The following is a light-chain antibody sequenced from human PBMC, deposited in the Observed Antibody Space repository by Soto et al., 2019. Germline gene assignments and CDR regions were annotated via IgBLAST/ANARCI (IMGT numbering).Light chain of an antibody. CDR1: QNINNF. Sequence: IHMTLSPSSLSASVGYRVTITCRPSQNINNFLNWYQQKPGEAPNLLIYGASNLQSGVPSRFSGSGSGAHFTLTISTLKPEDFATYYCQQSFNNPTFGQGTRLEIK. V-gene: IGKV1-39*01. J-gene: IGKJ5*01. CDR2: GAS. CDR3: QQSFNNPT.